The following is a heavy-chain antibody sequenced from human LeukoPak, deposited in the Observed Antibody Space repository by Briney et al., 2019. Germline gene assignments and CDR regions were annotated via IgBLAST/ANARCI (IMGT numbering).Heavy chain of an antibody. J-gene: IGHJ4*02. V-gene: IGHV1-2*02. CDR2: INPNSGDT. CDR3: ARRGDCYNPYYFDY. CDR1: GYTFTASY. Sequence: GASVKLSCKPSGYTFTASYMHWVRQAPGPGLQWMGWINPNSGDTNYAQNFQGRVTMTGDTSISTAYLQWSSLKASDTAMYYCARRGDCYNPYYFDYWGQGTLVTVSS. D-gene: IGHD5-24*01.